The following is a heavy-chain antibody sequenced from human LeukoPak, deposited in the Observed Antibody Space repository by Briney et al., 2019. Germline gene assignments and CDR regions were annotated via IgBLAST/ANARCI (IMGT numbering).Heavy chain of an antibody. CDR3: AKDYGSGSGDYMDV. CDR1: GFTFSSYA. Sequence: GGSLRLSCAASGFTFSSYAMSWVRQAPGKGLEWVSAISGSGGSTYYADSVKGRFTISRDNSKNTLYLQMNSLRAEDTAVYSCAKDYGSGSGDYMDVWGKGTTVTVSS. CDR2: ISGSGGST. D-gene: IGHD3-10*01. J-gene: IGHJ6*03. V-gene: IGHV3-23*01.